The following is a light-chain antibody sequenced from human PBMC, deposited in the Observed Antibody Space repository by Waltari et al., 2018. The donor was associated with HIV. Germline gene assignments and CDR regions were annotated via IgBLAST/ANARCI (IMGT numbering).Light chain of an antibody. CDR1: SNDVARSDR. J-gene: IGLJ3*02. CDR3: SSFTASGTWV. V-gene: IGLV2-18*02. Sequence: QSALTQPPSVSGSPGQSVTIYCTGTSNDVARSDRVSWYQQPPGSGPILLIYEVVNRPSGVPCRFSGSKSGNTASLTICGLQSEDEADYHCSSFTASGTWVFGGGTKLTV. CDR2: EVV.